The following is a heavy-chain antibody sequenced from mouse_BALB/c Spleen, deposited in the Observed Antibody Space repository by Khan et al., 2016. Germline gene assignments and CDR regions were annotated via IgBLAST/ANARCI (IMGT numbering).Heavy chain of an antibody. D-gene: IGHD1-1*01. V-gene: IGHV3-6*02. CDR3: ARESYGRGGYYDG. J-gene: IGHJ1*01. CDR1: GYSITSGYY. Sequence: EVQLQESGPGLVKPSQSLSLTCSVTGYSITSGYYWNWIRQFPGNKLEWMGYISYDGSNNYNPSLKNRISITRDTSKNQFFLKLNSVTTEDTATYCCARESYGRGGYYDGGDAGTAVTVSS. CDR2: ISYDGSN.